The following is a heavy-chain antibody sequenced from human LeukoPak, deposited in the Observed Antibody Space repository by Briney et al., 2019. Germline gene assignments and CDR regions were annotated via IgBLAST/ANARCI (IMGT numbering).Heavy chain of an antibody. V-gene: IGHV3-23*01. CDR3: AKDRAQVIEIFDY. D-gene: IGHD3-16*02. CDR2: ISGSGGST. J-gene: IGHJ4*02. Sequence: GGSLRLSCAASGFTFSSYAMHWVRQAPGKGLEWVSAISGSGGSTYYADSVKGRFTISRDNSKNTLYLQMNSLRAEDTAVYYCAKDRAQVIEIFDYWGQGTLVTVSS. CDR1: GFTFSSYA.